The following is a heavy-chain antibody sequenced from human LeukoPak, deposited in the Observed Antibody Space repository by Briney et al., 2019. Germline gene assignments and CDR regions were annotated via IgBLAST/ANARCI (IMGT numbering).Heavy chain of an antibody. CDR3: ARVRYSSGWRTFDY. CDR1: GGTFSSYA. D-gene: IGHD6-19*01. J-gene: IGHJ4*02. CDR2: IIPILGIA. V-gene: IGHV1-69*04. Sequence: SVKVSSKASGGTFSSYAISWVRQAPGQGLERMGRIIPILGIANYAQKFQGRVTITADKSTSTAYMELSSLRSHDTAVYYCARVRYSSGWRTFDYWGQGTLVTVSS.